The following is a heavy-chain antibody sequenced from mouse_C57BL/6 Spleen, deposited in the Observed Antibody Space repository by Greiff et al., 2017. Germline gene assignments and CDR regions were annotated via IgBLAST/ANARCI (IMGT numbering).Heavy chain of an antibody. CDR1: GYSITSGYY. CDR2: ISYDGSN. CDR3: ARGVWDYGWYFDF. V-gene: IGHV3-6*01. J-gene: IGHJ1*03. Sequence: EVKLMESGPGLVKPSQSLSLTCSVTGYSITSGYYWNWIRQFPGNKLEWMGYISYDGSNNYNPSLKNRISITRDTSKNQFFLKLNSVTTEDTATYYCARGVWDYGWYFDFWGTGTTVTVSS. D-gene: IGHD2-4*01.